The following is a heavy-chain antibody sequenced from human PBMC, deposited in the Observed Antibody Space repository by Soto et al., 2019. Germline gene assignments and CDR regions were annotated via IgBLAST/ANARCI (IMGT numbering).Heavy chain of an antibody. CDR1: GLTFSSFG. D-gene: IGHD4-4*01. Sequence: GSLRLSCAASGLTFSSFGMNWVRQAPGKGLEWVSLISDSGGSTYHADSVKGRFTISRDNSKNTLYLQMNSLRAEDTAVYYCAKAATITTLYNFDFWGQGTLVTVSS. J-gene: IGHJ4*02. V-gene: IGHV3-23*01. CDR3: AKAATITTLYNFDF. CDR2: ISDSGGST.